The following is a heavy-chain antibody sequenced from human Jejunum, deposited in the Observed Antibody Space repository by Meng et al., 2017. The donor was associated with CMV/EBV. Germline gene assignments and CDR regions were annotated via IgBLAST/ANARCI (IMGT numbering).Heavy chain of an antibody. CDR2: IYYSGSS. J-gene: IGHJ4*02. CDR1: GGSISRGGYY. V-gene: IGHV4-31*03. Sequence: TVSGGSISRGGYYWTWIRQHPTEGLEWIGYIYYSGSSYYNPSLKSRVTMSVDTSKNQFSLNVSSVTDADTAVYFCARGIRRGTPYFDFWGQGALVTV. CDR3: ARGIRRGTPYFDF. D-gene: IGHD1-26*01.